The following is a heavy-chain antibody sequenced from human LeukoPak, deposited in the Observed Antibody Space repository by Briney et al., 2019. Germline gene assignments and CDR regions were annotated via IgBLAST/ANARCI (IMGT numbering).Heavy chain of an antibody. V-gene: IGHV3-66*01. CDR3: ARGDYYYGSGSAFDI. Sequence: GGSLRLSCAASGFTVSSNYMSWVRQAPGKGLEWVSVIYSGGSTYYADSVKGRFTISRDNSKNTLYLQMNSLRAEDTAVYYCARGDYYYGSGSAFDIWGQGTMVTVSS. D-gene: IGHD3-10*01. CDR2: IYSGGST. CDR1: GFTVSSNY. J-gene: IGHJ3*02.